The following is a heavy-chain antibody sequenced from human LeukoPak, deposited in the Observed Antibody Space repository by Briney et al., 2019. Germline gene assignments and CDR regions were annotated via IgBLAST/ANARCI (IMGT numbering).Heavy chain of an antibody. D-gene: IGHD6-13*01. CDR2: ITGSGATT. V-gene: IGHV3-23*01. CDR1: KFNFHNYG. J-gene: IGHJ4*02. CDR3: ANVATRIAAAYVETDYFDY. Sequence: QPGGSLRLSCTTPKFNFHNYGLTWVRQAPGKEQEWVSSITGSGATTQYAASVQGRFTISRDNSKNTLYLQMSSLRAEDTAVYYCANVATRIAAAYVETDYFDYWGQGTLVTVSS.